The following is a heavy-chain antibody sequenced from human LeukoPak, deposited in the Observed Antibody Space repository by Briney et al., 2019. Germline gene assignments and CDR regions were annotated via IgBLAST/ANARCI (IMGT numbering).Heavy chain of an antibody. CDR2: ISGSGGST. CDR3: AKGGYGGNSVAWAFDY. V-gene: IGHV3-23*01. J-gene: IGHJ4*02. D-gene: IGHD4-23*01. Sequence: GGSLRLSCAASGFTFSSYAMSWVRQAPGKGLEWVSAISGSGGSTYYADSVKGRFTISRDNSKNTLYLQMNSLRAEDTAVYYCAKGGYGGNSVAWAFDYWGQGTLVTVSS. CDR1: GFTFSSYA.